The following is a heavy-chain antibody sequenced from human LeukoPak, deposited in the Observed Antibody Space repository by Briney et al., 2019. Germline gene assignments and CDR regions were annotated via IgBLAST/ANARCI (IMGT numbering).Heavy chain of an antibody. D-gene: IGHD3-16*01. Sequence: GGSLRLSCAASGFTFSSYSMNWVRQAPGKGLEWVSLISWDGGRTYYADSVKGRFTISRDNSKNSLYLQMNSLRPEDTALYYCAKDMGGRTRAGDYYYMDVWGKGTTVTVSS. CDR2: ISWDGGRT. CDR3: AKDMGGRTRAGDYYYMDV. V-gene: IGHV3-43D*03. CDR1: GFTFSSYS. J-gene: IGHJ6*03.